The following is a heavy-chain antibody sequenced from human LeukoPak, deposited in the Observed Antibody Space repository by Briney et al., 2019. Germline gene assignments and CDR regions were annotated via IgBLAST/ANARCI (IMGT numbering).Heavy chain of an antibody. J-gene: IGHJ3*02. CDR1: GFTFSSYA. CDR2: ISGSGGST. CDR3: AKAQVGAILHAFDI. D-gene: IGHD1-26*01. Sequence: GGSLRLSCAASGFTFSSYAMNWVRQAPGKGLEWVSVISGSGGSTYYADSVKGRFTISRDNSKNTLYLQMNSLRAEDTAVYYCAKAQVGAILHAFDIWGQGTMVTVSS. V-gene: IGHV3-23*01.